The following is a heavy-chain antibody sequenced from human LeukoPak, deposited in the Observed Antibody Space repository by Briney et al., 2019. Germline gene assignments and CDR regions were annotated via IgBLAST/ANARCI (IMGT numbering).Heavy chain of an antibody. CDR1: GFTFSTYW. CDR2: IKQDGSEK. CDR3: AGGSGFLIDC. Sequence: PGGSLRLSCAASGFTFSTYWMNWVRQAPGKGLEWVGKIKQDGSEKYYVDSVKGRFTISRDNAKNSLYLQMNSLRAEDTAIYYCAGGSGFLIDCWGQGTLVTVSS. D-gene: IGHD5-12*01. J-gene: IGHJ4*02. V-gene: IGHV3-7*04.